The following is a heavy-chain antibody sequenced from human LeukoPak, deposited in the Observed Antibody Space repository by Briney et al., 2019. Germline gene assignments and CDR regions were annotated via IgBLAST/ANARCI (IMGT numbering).Heavy chain of an antibody. V-gene: IGHV1-69*13. J-gene: IGHJ4*02. Sequence: SVKVSCKASGGTFSSYAISWVRQAPGQGLEWMGGIIPIFGTANYAQKFQGRVTITAGESTSTAYMELSSLRSEDTAVYYCARGLRYFDWGIDYWGQGTLVTVSS. D-gene: IGHD3-9*01. CDR2: IIPIFGTA. CDR1: GGTFSSYA. CDR3: ARGLRYFDWGIDY.